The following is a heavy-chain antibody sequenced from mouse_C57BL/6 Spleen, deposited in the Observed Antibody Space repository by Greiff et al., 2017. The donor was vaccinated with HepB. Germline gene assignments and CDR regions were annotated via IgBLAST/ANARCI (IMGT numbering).Heavy chain of an antibody. D-gene: IGHD2-4*01. CDR1: GFTFSDYG. CDR2: ISSGSSTN. CDR3: GRNMGLRRGGFDD. Sequence: EVKVEEPGGGLVKPGGSLKLSCAASGFTFSDYGMHWVRQAPEKGLEWVAYISSGSSTNYYADTVKGQFTISRDNAKNTLFLQMTSLRSEETAMYYCGRNMGLRRGGFDDWGQGTTLTVSS. J-gene: IGHJ2*01. V-gene: IGHV5-17*01.